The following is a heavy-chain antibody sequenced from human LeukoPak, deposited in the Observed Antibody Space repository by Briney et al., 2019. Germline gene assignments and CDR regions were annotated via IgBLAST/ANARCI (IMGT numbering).Heavy chain of an antibody. J-gene: IGHJ4*02. D-gene: IGHD3-3*01. Sequence: GGSLRLSCAASGFTFSSYAMSWVRQAPGKGLEWVSAISVSGGSTYYADSVKGRFTISRDNSKNTLYLQMNSLRAEDTAVYYCAKDGPPQFLEWLLLGVKDYWGQGTLVTVSS. CDR3: AKDGPPQFLEWLLLGVKDY. V-gene: IGHV3-23*01. CDR1: GFTFSSYA. CDR2: ISVSGGST.